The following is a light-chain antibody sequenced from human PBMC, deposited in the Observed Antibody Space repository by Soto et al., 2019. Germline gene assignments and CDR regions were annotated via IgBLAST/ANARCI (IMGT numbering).Light chain of an antibody. V-gene: IGKV1-5*01. CDR2: DAS. CDR1: QSISIW. CDR3: QQYNSYSWT. J-gene: IGKJ1*01. Sequence: DIQVAQSPSHLSPSVAARLTITCRARQSISIWLGWYQQKPGKAPKLLIHDASSLESGGPSRFSGSGSGTEFNLTISSLQPDDFATYYCQQYNSYSWTFGQGTKVDIK.